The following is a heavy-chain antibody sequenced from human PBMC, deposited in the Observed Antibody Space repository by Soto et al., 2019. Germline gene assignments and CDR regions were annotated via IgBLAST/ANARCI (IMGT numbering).Heavy chain of an antibody. CDR1: GGSFSGYY. CDR2: INHSGST. V-gene: IGHV4-34*01. Sequence: SETLSLTCAVYGGSFSGYYWSWIRQPPGKGLEWIGEINHSGSTNYNPSLKSRVTISVDTSKNQFSLKLSSVTAADTAVYYCARGGGLRTYYYYGMHVWGQGTTVTVSS. CDR3: ARGGGLRTYYYYGMHV. D-gene: IGHD1-7*01. J-gene: IGHJ6*02.